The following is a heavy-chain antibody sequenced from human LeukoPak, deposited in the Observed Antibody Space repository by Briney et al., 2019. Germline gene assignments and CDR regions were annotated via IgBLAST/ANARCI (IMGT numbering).Heavy chain of an antibody. CDR2: ISYDGSNQ. CDR3: VKDRGYYGSGSPEWVFDP. J-gene: IGHJ5*02. D-gene: IGHD3-10*01. V-gene: IGHV3-30*18. Sequence: GRSLRLSCAASGFSFSSYGMRWVRQAPGKGLEWVAVISYDGSNQYYADSMKGRFTIARDNSKNTLYLQMNSLRAEDTAVYYCVKDRGYYGSGSPEWVFDPWGQGTLVTVSS. CDR1: GFSFSSYG.